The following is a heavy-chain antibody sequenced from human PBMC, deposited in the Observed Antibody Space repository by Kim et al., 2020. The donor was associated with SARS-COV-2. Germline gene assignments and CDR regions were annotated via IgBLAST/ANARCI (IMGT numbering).Heavy chain of an antibody. CDR2: ISESGVTT. CDR1: GFSVVNNE. J-gene: IGHJ4*02. V-gene: IGHV3-48*03. CDR3: ARSHTVSWYVLDS. Sequence: GGSLRLSCAASGFSVVNNEMNWVRQAPGKGLEWISYISESGVTTYYADSVKGRFTISRDNAKNSLHLQMNSLRAEDTAVYYCARSHTVSWYVLDSWGQGTLVTVSS. D-gene: IGHD6-13*01.